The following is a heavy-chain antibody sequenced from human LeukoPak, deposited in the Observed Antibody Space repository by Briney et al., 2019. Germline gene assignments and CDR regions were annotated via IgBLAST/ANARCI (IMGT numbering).Heavy chain of an antibody. D-gene: IGHD2-2*01. J-gene: IGHJ4*02. Sequence: GVLRLSCAASGFTFSSYAMSWVRQAPGKGLEWVSAISGSGGSTYYADSVKGRFTISRDNAKNSLFLQMNSLRPEDSAVYYCARETDSTLFDYWGQGTLVTVSS. CDR1: GFTFSSYA. CDR2: ISGSGGST. V-gene: IGHV3-23*01. CDR3: ARETDSTLFDY.